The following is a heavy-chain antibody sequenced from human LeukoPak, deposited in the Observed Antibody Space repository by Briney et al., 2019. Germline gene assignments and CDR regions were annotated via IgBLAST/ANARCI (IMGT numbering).Heavy chain of an antibody. V-gene: IGHV1-18*01. CDR3: ARVRYYYGSGSYPYYMDV. Sequence: GASVKVSCKASGYTFTSYGISWVRQAPGQGLEWMGWISAYNGNTNYAQKLQVRATMTTDTSTSTAYMELRSLRSDDTAVYYCARVRYYYGSGSYPYYMDVWGKGTTVTVSS. CDR1: GYTFTSYG. J-gene: IGHJ6*03. D-gene: IGHD3-10*01. CDR2: ISAYNGNT.